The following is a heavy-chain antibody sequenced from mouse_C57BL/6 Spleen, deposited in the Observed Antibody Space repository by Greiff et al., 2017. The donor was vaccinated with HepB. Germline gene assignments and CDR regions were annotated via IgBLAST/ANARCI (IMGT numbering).Heavy chain of an antibody. J-gene: IGHJ3*01. CDR2: ISSGSSTI. V-gene: IGHV5-17*01. Sequence: EVKLMESGGGLVKPGGSLKLSCAASGFTFSDYGMHWVRQAPEKGLEWVGYISSGSSTIYYADTVKGRCTISRDNSKNTLFLQMTSLRSEDTAMYYCARTSGRSPFAYWGQGTLVTVSA. D-gene: IGHD1-1*01. CDR3: ARTSGRSPFAY. CDR1: GFTFSDYG.